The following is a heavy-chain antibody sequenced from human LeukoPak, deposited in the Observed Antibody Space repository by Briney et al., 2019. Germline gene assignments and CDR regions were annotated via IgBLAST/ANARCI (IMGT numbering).Heavy chain of an antibody. D-gene: IGHD4-17*01. CDR3: AREGLPPIHGAVTIYYFDY. CDR1: GFTFSSYW. Sequence: PGGSLRLSCAAPGFTFSSYWMSWVRQAPGKGLEWVANIKQDGSEKYYVDSVKGRFTISRDNAKNSLYLQMNSLRAEDTAVYYCAREGLPPIHGAVTIYYFDYWGQGTLVTVSS. J-gene: IGHJ4*02. V-gene: IGHV3-7*01. CDR2: IKQDGSEK.